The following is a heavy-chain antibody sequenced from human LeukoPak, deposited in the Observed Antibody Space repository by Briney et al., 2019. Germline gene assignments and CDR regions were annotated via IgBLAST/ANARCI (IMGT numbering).Heavy chain of an antibody. CDR2: IKQDGSEK. CDR1: GFTFSSYW. CDR3: ARGHYGMNV. Sequence: QSGGSLRLSCAASGFTFSSYWMTWVRQAPRKGLEWVANIKQDGSEKYYVDSVKGRFTISRDNAKNSVYLQMNSLRADDTAVYYCARGHYGMNVWGQGTTVTVSS. V-gene: IGHV3-7*01. J-gene: IGHJ6*02.